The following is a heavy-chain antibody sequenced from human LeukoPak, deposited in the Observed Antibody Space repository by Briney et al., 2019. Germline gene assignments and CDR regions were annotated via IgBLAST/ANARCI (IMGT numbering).Heavy chain of an antibody. Sequence: PGGSLRLSCAASGFTVSSNYMSWVRQAPGKGLEWVAFIRYDGSNKYYADSVKGRFTISRDNSKNTLYLQMNSLRAEDTAVYYCARDRSRVVVVPAPGVYGMDVWGQGTTVTVSS. CDR3: ARDRSRVVVVPAPGVYGMDV. CDR1: GFTVSSNY. CDR2: IRYDGSNK. D-gene: IGHD2-2*01. V-gene: IGHV3-30*02. J-gene: IGHJ6*02.